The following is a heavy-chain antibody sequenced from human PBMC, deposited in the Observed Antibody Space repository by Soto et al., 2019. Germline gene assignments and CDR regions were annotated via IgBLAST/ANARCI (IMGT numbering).Heavy chain of an antibody. CDR1: GFPFSSSA. D-gene: IGHD6-13*01. Sequence: GXSVKVSCKAAGFPFSSSALQWVRQARGQRLEWIGWIVVGSGNTYYAQKFQERVTIGWDMSTSTAYMELSSLRSEDTAVYYCAKGGISSSWAFDYWGHGTLVTVS. V-gene: IGHV1-58*01. CDR3: AKGGISSSWAFDY. CDR2: IVVGSGNT. J-gene: IGHJ4*01.